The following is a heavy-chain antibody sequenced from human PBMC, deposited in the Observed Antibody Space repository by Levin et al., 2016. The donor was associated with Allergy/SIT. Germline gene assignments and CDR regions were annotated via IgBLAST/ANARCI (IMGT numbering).Heavy chain of an antibody. CDR2: IQEDGSQK. V-gene: IGHV3-7*03. CDR3: ARPSYSSFDY. J-gene: IGHJ4*02. CDR1: GFVFSTYW. D-gene: IGHD3-22*01. Sequence: GESLKISCETSGFVFSTYWMSWVRQAPGKGLEWVANIQEDGSQKNYVDSVKGRFTISRDNTKNSLFLQMNSLRAEDTAVYYCARPSYSSFDYWGQGTLVAVSS.